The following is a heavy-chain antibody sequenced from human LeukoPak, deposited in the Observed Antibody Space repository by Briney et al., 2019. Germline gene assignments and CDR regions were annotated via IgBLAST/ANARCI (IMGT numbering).Heavy chain of an antibody. CDR3: ARAATGIAHDYMDV. D-gene: IGHD6-13*01. V-gene: IGHV3-21*01. J-gene: IGHJ6*03. CDR2: ISSSSSYI. Sequence: PGGSLRLSCAASGFTFSNYNMNWVRQAPGKGLEWVSFISSSSSYIYYADSVKGRFTISRDNAKNSLYLQMNSLRAEDTAVYYCARAATGIAHDYMDVWGKGTTVTVSS. CDR1: GFTFSNYN.